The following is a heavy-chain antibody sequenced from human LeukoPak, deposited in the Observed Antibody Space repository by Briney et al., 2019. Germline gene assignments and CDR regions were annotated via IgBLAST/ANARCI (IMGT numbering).Heavy chain of an antibody. CDR2: FNPNSGGT. CDR1: GYSFTGYY. Sequence: ASVKVSCKASGYSFTGYYMHWVRQAPGQGLEWMGWFNPNSGGTHYAQKLQGRVTMTTHTSTSTPYMALRSVRSDDTPVYYCASDPRYFDWVLGRVSWFDPWGQGTLVTVFS. CDR3: ASDPRYFDWVLGRVSWFDP. D-gene: IGHD3-9*01. V-gene: IGHV1-2*02. J-gene: IGHJ5*02.